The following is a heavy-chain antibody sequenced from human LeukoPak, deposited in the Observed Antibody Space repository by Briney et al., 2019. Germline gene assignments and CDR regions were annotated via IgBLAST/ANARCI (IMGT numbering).Heavy chain of an antibody. Sequence: GGSLRLSCAASGFTFSSYAMGWVRQAPGKGLEWVSGISGSGGGTYYADSVKGRFTISGDNSKNTLYLQMNSLRAEDTAVYYCAKHSGGYSNGYHLDYWGQGTLVTVSS. CDR3: AKHSGGYSNGYHLDY. V-gene: IGHV3-23*01. D-gene: IGHD5-18*01. CDR1: GFTFSSYA. J-gene: IGHJ4*02. CDR2: ISGSGGGT.